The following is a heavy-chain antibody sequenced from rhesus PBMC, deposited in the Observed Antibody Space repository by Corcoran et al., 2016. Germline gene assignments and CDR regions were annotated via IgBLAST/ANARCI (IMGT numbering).Heavy chain of an antibody. D-gene: IGHD5-12*01. Sequence: QVQLQESGPGRVKPSETLSLTCAVSGGAISGSYYGNWIGHPTGKGLEWIGNMYGSSGSTYYNPSLKSRVTISKDTSKNQFSLKLSSVTAADTAVYYCARRRGYSYSLNYWGQGVLVTVSS. J-gene: IGHJ4*01. CDR3: ARRRGYSYSLNY. CDR2: MYGSSGST. V-gene: IGHV4S7*01. CDR1: GGAISGSYY.